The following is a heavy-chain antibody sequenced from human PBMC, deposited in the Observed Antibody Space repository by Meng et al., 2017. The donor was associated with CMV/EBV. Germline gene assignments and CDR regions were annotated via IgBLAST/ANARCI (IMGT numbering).Heavy chain of an antibody. CDR2: IIPIFGTA. Sequence: SVKVSCKTSGGTFSSSAISWVRQAPGQGLEWMGGIIPIFGTANYAQKFQGRVTITTDESTSTAYMELSSLRSEDTAVYYCARAGGHYDFWSGYSYGMDVWGQGTTVTVSS. CDR1: GGTFSSSA. J-gene: IGHJ6*02. V-gene: IGHV1-69*05. D-gene: IGHD3-3*01. CDR3: ARAGGHYDFWSGYSYGMDV.